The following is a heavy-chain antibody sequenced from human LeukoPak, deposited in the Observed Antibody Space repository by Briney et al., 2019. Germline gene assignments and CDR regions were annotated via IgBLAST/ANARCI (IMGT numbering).Heavy chain of an antibody. D-gene: IGHD3-22*01. CDR3: TTALDMIVVTSPADLDY. CDR2: IKSKTDGGTT. J-gene: IGHJ4*02. CDR1: GFTFSNAW. Sequence: GGSLRLSCAASGFTFSNAWMSWVRQAPGKGLEWVGRIKSKTDGGTTDYAAPVKGRFTISRDDSKNTLYLQMNSLKTEDTAVYYCTTALDMIVVTSPADLDYWGQGTLVTVSS. V-gene: IGHV3-15*01.